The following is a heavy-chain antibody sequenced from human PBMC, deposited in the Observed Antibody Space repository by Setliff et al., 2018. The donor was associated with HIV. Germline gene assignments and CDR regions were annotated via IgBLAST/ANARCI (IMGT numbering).Heavy chain of an antibody. J-gene: IGHJ6*02. CDR1: GASITSYY. Sequence: SETLSLTCNVSGASITSYYWTWIRQSPGNRLERLGYITHSGNTNYNPSLTRRVTISADTSKNQVSLRLRSVTAADTAVYYCARETQQSYKIVTGYTYYYGIDVWGQGTTVTVSS. CDR3: ARETQQSYKIVTGYTYYYGIDV. V-gene: IGHV4-59*01. CDR2: ITHSGNT. D-gene: IGHD3-9*01.